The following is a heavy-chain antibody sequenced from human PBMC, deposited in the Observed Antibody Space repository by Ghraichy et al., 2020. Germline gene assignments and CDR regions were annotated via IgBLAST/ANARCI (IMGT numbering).Heavy chain of an antibody. CDR2: INHSGST. Sequence: SETLSLTCAVYGGSFSGYYWSWIRQPPGKGLEWIGEINHSGSTNYNPSLKSRVTISVDTSKNQFSLKLSSVTAADTAVYYCARMPWQRLQDWGQGTLVTVSS. CDR3: ARMPWQRLQD. D-gene: IGHD5-18*01. J-gene: IGHJ4*02. V-gene: IGHV4-34*01. CDR1: GGSFSGYY.